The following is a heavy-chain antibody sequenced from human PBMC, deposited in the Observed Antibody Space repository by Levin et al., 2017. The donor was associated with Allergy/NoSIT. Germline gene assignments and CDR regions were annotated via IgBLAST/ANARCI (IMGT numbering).Heavy chain of an antibody. CDR2: IKGDGSDI. CDR3: ARYGFMAATDI. J-gene: IGHJ4*02. D-gene: IGHD1-26*01. V-gene: IGHV3-7*01. Sequence: SCAASGFTFSNYWMTWVRQAPGKGLEWVANIKGDGSDIYSLDSVKGRFTISRDNAKNSLYLEMNSLRAEDTAVYYGARYGFMAATDIWGQGTLVTVSS. CDR1: GFTFSNYW.